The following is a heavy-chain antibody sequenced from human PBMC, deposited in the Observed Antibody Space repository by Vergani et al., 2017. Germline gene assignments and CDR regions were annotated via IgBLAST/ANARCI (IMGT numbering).Heavy chain of an antibody. D-gene: IGHD6-6*01. CDR1: GFSLSSYS. J-gene: IGHJ4*02. CDR2: ISSSGTNI. CDR3: ARMDTEQLVDSYHPEFDY. V-gene: IGHV3-21*01. Sequence: EVQLLESGGGLVQPGGSLRLSCGASGFSLSSYSMNWVRQAPGKGLEWVSSISSSGTNIFYADSVKGRFTISKDDDKSSLYLQMNSLRLEDTAQYYCARMDTEQLVDSYHPEFDYWGQGTLVTVSS.